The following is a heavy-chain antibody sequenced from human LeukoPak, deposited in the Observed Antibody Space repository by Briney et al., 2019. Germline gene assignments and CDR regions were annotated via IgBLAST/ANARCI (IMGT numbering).Heavy chain of an antibody. J-gene: IGHJ5*02. D-gene: IGHD3-10*01. CDR3: ARGAGRVLLWFRELYWFDP. CDR1: GFTFSSYA. CDR2: INHSGST. Sequence: GSLRLSCAASGFTFSSYAMSWIRQPPGKGLEWIGEINHSGSTNYNPSLKSRVTISVDTSKNQFSLKLSSVTAADTAVYYCARGAGRVLLWFRELYWFDPWGQGTLVTVSS. V-gene: IGHV4-34*01.